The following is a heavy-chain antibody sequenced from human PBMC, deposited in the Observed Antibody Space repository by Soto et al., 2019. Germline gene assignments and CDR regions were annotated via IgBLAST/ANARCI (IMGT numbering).Heavy chain of an antibody. D-gene: IGHD3-16*01. J-gene: IGHJ6*02. Sequence: EVQLVETGGGVIQSGGPLNLSWAAPGSGVITNNMNWVRQAPGKGLEWVSIMYSVTRTNYADSVRGRFTISRDNSKNTLYLQMNRLRVEDTAVYYCARDVVGGLGMDVWGQGTTVTVSS. CDR1: GSGVITNN. CDR3: ARDVVGGLGMDV. V-gene: IGHV3-53*02. CDR2: MYSVTRT.